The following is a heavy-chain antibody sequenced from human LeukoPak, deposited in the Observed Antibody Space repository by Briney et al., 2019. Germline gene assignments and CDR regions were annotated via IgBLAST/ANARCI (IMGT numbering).Heavy chain of an antibody. Sequence: KPSETLSLTCTVSGGSISTYYWNWIRQPPGKGLEWIGYIYHSGSTNYNPSLKSRVTMSVDTSKNQFSLKLSSVTAADTAVFYCARDRSGIAADWGQGILVTVSS. J-gene: IGHJ4*02. CDR1: GGSISTYY. CDR3: ARDRSGIAAD. V-gene: IGHV4-59*12. CDR2: IYHSGST. D-gene: IGHD6-25*01.